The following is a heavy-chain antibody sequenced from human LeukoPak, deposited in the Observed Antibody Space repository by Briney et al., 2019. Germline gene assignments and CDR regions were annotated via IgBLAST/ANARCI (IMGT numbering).Heavy chain of an antibody. Sequence: GGSLRLSCAASGFTFSSYAMSWVRQAPGKGLEWVAVISYDGSNKYYADSVKGRFTISRDNSKNTLYLQMNSLRAEDTAVYYCARGYEAERYYYYGMDVWGQGTTVTVSS. V-gene: IGHV3-30-3*01. J-gene: IGHJ6*02. CDR1: GFTFSSYA. CDR3: ARGYEAERYYYYGMDV. D-gene: IGHD5-12*01. CDR2: ISYDGSNK.